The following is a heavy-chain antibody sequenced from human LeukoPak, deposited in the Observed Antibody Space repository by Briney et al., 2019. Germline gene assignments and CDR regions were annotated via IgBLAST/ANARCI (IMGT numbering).Heavy chain of an antibody. J-gene: IGHJ4*02. Sequence: PSETLSLTCTVSGYSISSGSYWGWIRQPPGKGLEWIGSIHHSGSIYNNPSLKSRVTISVDTSKNQFSLKLSSVTAADTAVYYCARHDWYYDILTGYYPYYFDYWGQGTLVTVSS. V-gene: IGHV4-38-2*02. CDR2: IHHSGSI. CDR1: GYSISSGSY. CDR3: ARHDWYYDILTGYYPYYFDY. D-gene: IGHD3-9*01.